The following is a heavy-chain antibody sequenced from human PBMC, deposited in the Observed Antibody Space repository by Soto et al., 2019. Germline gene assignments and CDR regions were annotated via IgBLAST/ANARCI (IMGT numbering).Heavy chain of an antibody. V-gene: IGHV3-21*01. CDR1: GFTFSTYS. CDR2: ISSSSSYI. Sequence: EVQLVESGGGLVKPGGSLRLSCAASGFTFSTYSMNWVRQAPGKGLEWVSSISSSSSYIYYADSVKGRFTIPRDTAKNSLSLQMNILRAEDTALYYCARDKFYSSGPCDPWGQGTLVTVSS. CDR3: ARDKFYSSGPCDP. D-gene: IGHD6-19*01. J-gene: IGHJ5*02.